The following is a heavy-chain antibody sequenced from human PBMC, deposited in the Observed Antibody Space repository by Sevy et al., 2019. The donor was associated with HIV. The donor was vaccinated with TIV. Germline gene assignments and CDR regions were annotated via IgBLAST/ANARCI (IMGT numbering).Heavy chain of an antibody. Sequence: GGSLRLSCAASGFTFSNAWMSWVRQAPGRGLEWVGRIRSTPVGGPADYAAPVKGRFTISRDDSKNTLYLQMNSLKTEETALYYCTTDAHDYSNYPSPYYFDNWGQGTLVTVSS. CDR1: GFTFSNAW. J-gene: IGHJ4*02. CDR2: IRSTPVGGPA. CDR3: TTDAHDYSNYPSPYYFDN. D-gene: IGHD4-4*01. V-gene: IGHV3-15*01.